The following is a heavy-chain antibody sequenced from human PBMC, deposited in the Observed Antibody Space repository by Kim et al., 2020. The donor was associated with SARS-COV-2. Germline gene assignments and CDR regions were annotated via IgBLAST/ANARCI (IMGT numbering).Heavy chain of an antibody. CDR1: GFSFSNNW. V-gene: IGHV3-74*01. Sequence: GGPLRLSCAASGFSFSNNWMYWVRQAPGKGLVWVSRIYSDGSITNYADSVKGRFIISRDNGKNTLYLQMKSLRAEDTAVYYCAKVGYDWSIDYWGQGTLVTVSS. CDR3: AKVGYDWSIDY. J-gene: IGHJ4*02. CDR2: IYSDGSIT. D-gene: IGHD3-9*01.